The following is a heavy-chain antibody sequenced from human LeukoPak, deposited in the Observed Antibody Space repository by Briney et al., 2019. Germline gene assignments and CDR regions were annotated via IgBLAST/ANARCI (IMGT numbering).Heavy chain of an antibody. CDR2: IGSSSRSI. V-gene: IGHV3-48*02. CDR1: GFTFSSYS. J-gene: IGHJ4*02. Sequence: PGGSLRLSCAASGFTFSSYSMNWVRQPPGKGLEWVSYIGSSSRSIYYADSVKGRFTISRDNAKNSLYLQMNSLRDEDTAVYYCARALGLEIDYWGQGTLVTVSS. CDR3: ARALGLEIDY. D-gene: IGHD3-3*01.